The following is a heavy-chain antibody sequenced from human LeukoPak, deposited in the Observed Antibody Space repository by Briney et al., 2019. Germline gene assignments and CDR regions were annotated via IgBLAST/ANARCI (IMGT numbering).Heavy chain of an antibody. CDR2: IWYDGSNK. Sequence: GGSLRLSCAASGFTFSSYGMHWVRQAPGKGLEWVAVIWYDGSNKYYADSVKGRFTISRDNSKNTLYLQMNSLRAEDTAVYYCAKTSIAAPPRYFDYWGQGTLVTVSS. V-gene: IGHV3-33*06. J-gene: IGHJ4*02. D-gene: IGHD6-6*01. CDR3: AKTSIAAPPRYFDY. CDR1: GFTFSSYG.